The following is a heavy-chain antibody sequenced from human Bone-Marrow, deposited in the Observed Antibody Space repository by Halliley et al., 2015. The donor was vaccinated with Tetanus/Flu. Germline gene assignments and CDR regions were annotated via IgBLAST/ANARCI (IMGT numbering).Heavy chain of an antibody. J-gene: IGHJ2*01. CDR2: IGGSGINT. CDR3: ARAGEGDPSWYFDL. D-gene: IGHD6-19*01. Sequence: SVSVIGGSGINTYYADSVKGQFTISRDNSKNTLYLQMNSLRVEDTAVYYCARAGEGDPSWYFDLWGRGTLVTVSS. V-gene: IGHV3-23*01.